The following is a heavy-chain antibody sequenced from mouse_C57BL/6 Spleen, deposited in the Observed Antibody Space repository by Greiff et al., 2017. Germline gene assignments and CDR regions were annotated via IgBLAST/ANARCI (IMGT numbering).Heavy chain of an antibody. Sequence: QVQLQQSGAELVRPGASVTLSCKASGYTFTDYDMHWVKQTPVHGLEWIGAIDPETGGTAYNQKFKGKAILTADKSSSTAYMELRSLTSEDSAVYYCTRKMVRRSFNSGGEGTTLTVFS. V-gene: IGHV1-15*01. CDR3: TRKMVRRSFNS. J-gene: IGHJ2*01. CDR2: IDPETGGT. CDR1: GYTFTDYD. D-gene: IGHD2-1*01.